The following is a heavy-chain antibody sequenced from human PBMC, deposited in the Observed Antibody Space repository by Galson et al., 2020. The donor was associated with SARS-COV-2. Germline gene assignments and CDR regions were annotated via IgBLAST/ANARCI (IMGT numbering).Heavy chain of an antibody. V-gene: IGHV3-9*01. D-gene: IGHD5-12*01. CDR2: ISWNSGSI. CDR1: GFTFDDYA. CDR3: AKALGGGYDSRFDAFDI. J-gene: IGHJ3*02. Sequence: GGSLRLSCAASGFTFDDYAMHWVRQAPGKGLEWVSGISWNSGSIGYADSVKGRFTISRDNAKNSLYLQMNSLRAEDTALYYCAKALGGGYDSRFDAFDIWGQGTMVTVSS.